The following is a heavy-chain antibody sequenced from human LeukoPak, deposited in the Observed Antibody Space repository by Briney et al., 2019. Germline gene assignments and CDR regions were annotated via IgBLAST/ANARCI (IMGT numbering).Heavy chain of an antibody. J-gene: IGHJ6*02. D-gene: IGHD3-3*01. CDR1: GGSFSGYY. CDR2: INHSGST. Sequence: SETLSLTCAVYGGSFSGYYWSWIRQPPGKGLEWVGEINHSGSTNYNPSLKSRVTISVDTSKNQFSLKLSSVTAADTAVYYCARGLYDFWSGYPIRMDVWGQGTTVTVSS. CDR3: ARGLYDFWSGYPIRMDV. V-gene: IGHV4-34*01.